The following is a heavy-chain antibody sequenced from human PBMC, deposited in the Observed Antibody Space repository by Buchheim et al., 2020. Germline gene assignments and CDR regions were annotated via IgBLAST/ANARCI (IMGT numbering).Heavy chain of an antibody. J-gene: IGHJ6*02. Sequence: VQLVESGGGVVQPGRSLRLSCAASGFTFGLYGMHWVRQAPGKGLEWVAMIWYDGSKTYYGDSVEGRVTLSRDNFNNILYLEMDSLSAEDTAVYFCAREPDGYNPEGHYYAMNVWGQGTT. D-gene: IGHD5-24*01. V-gene: IGHV3-33*01. CDR2: IWYDGSKT. CDR1: GFTFGLYG. CDR3: AREPDGYNPEGHYYAMNV.